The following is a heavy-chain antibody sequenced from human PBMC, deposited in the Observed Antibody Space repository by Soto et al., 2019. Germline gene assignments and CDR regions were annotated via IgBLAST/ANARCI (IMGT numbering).Heavy chain of an antibody. CDR3: ARWSSGWRRGYWFDP. Sequence: SETLSLTCTVSGGSISSYYWSWIRQPPGKGLECIGYIYYSGSTNYNPSLKSRVTISVDTSKNQFSLKLSSVTAADTAVCYCARWSSGWRRGYWFDPWGQGTLVTVSS. D-gene: IGHD6-19*01. J-gene: IGHJ5*02. V-gene: IGHV4-59*08. CDR1: GGSISSYY. CDR2: IYYSGST.